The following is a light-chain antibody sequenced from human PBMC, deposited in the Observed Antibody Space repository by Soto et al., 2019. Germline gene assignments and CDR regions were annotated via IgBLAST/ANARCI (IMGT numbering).Light chain of an antibody. CDR3: QQYDSSPWT. V-gene: IGKV3-20*01. Sequence: EIVLTQYPGTLSLSPGERATLSCRASQSVSSSFLAWYQQKPGQAPRLLIYGASTTATGIPDRFSGSGSGTDFTLTISRLEPEDFAVYYCQQYDSSPWTFGQGTKVEIK. J-gene: IGKJ1*01. CDR1: QSVSSSF. CDR2: GAS.